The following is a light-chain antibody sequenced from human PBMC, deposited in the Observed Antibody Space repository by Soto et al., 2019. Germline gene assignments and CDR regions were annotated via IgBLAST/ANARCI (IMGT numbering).Light chain of an antibody. CDR1: SSDVGGYKY. CDR3: SSYTSSSPYV. J-gene: IGLJ1*01. V-gene: IGLV2-14*01. CDR2: EVS. Sequence: QSVLTQPASVSGSPGQSITISCTGTSSDVGGYKYVSWYQQHPGKAPKLMIYEVSNRPSGVSNRFSGSKSGNTASLTISGLQAEDEAEYYCSSYTSSSPYVFGTETKVTVL.